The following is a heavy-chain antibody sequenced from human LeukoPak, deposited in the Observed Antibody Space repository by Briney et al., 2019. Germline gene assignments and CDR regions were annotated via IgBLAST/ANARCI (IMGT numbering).Heavy chain of an antibody. CDR3: AREDFDTLIGYRYYLDS. CDR2: IYYSGSI. V-gene: IGHV4-39*01. CDR1: GGSVSSSNSY. D-gene: IGHD3-9*01. J-gene: IGHJ4*02. Sequence: SETLSLTCTVSGGSVSSSNSYWGWIRQPPGKGLEWIGSIYYSGSIYYNPSLMSRITMSVDTSKNQFFLKLSSVTATDTAVYYCAREDFDTLIGYRYYLDSWGQGTLVTVPS.